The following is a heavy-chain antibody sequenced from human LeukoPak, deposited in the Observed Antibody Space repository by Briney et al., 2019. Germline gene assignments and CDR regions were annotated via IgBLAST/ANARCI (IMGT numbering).Heavy chain of an antibody. V-gene: IGHV4-31*03. D-gene: IGHD4-17*01. CDR1: GGSVTFSSYY. CDR3: ARDSTVYGDYIF. Sequence: SETLSLTCNVSGGSVTFSSYYWGWIRQPPGKGLEWIGYIYYSGSTYYNPSLKSRVTISVDTSKNQFSLKLSSVTAADTAVYYCARDSTVYGDYIFWGQGTLVTVSS. CDR2: IYYSGST. J-gene: IGHJ4*02.